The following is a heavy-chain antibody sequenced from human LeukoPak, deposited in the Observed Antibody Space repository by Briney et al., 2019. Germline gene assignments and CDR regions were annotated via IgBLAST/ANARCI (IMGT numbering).Heavy chain of an antibody. CDR3: ARDLCTNTICSFDY. CDR1: GLTFSSYS. Sequence: GGSLRLSCAASGLTFSSYSMNWVRQAPGKGLEWVSYISSSSSTMYYADSVKGRFTVSRDNAKNSLYLQMNSLRAEDTAVYYCARDLCTNTICSFDYWGQGTLVTVSS. V-gene: IGHV3-48*01. J-gene: IGHJ4*02. D-gene: IGHD2-2*01. CDR2: ISSSSSTM.